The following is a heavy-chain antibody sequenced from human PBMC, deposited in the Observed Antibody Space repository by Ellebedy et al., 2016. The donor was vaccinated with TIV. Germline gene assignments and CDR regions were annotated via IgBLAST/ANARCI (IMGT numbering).Heavy chain of an antibody. CDR3: AREMYSNPDH. D-gene: IGHD4-11*01. CDR2: IWYDGSNK. J-gene: IGHJ4*02. V-gene: IGHV3-33*08. CDR1: GFTFSSYG. Sequence: GESLKISCAASGFTFSSYGVHWVRQAPGKGLEWVAVIWYDGSNKYYADSVKGRFTISRDNSKNTLYLQMNSLRAEDTAVYFCAREMYSNPDHWGQGTLVTVSS.